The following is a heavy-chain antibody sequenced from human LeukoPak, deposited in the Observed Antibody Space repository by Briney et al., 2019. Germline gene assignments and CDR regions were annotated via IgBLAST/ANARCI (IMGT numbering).Heavy chain of an antibody. CDR1: GFTFTSSA. J-gene: IGHJ4*02. CDR2: IVVGSGNT. V-gene: IGHV1-58*01. Sequence: SVKLSCKASGFTFTSSAVQGVRRARGQRLEWIGWIVVGSGNTNYAQKFQERVTITRDMSTSTAYMELRSLRSEDTAVYSCAASPDYYDSSGYSYYFDYWGQGTLVTVSS. CDR3: AASPDYYDSSGYSYYFDY. D-gene: IGHD3-22*01.